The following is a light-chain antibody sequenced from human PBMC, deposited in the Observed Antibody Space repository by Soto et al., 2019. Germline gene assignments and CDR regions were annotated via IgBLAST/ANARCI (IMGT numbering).Light chain of an antibody. J-gene: IGKJ4*01. Sequence: EIVLTQSPGTLSLSPGERATLSCRASQSVSSSHLAWYQQRPGQAPRLLIYGASNRAAGIPDRFSGGGSGADFSLTIARLEPEDFALYYCQQYGSSPLTFGGGTKVEIK. V-gene: IGKV3-20*01. CDR3: QQYGSSPLT. CDR1: QSVSSSH. CDR2: GAS.